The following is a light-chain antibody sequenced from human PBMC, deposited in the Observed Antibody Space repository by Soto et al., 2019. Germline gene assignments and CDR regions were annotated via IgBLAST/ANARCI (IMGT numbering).Light chain of an antibody. J-gene: IGLJ1*01. CDR1: SSDVAAYNY. CDR2: EVS. Sequence: QSALTQPASVSGSPGQSITISCTGTSSDVAAYNYVSWYQQHPGKAPKLMIYEVSNRPSGVSNRFSGSKSGNTASLTISGLQAEDEADYYCCSYTNSNTYVFGIGTKLTVL. V-gene: IGLV2-14*01. CDR3: CSYTNSNTYV.